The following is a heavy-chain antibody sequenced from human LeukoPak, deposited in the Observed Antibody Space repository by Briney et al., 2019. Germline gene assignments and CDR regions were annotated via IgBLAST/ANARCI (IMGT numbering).Heavy chain of an antibody. J-gene: IGHJ5*02. D-gene: IGHD2-15*01. CDR1: GGSISSYY. CDR2: IYYSGST. CDR3: ARDEGRLCSGGSCYSNGWFDP. V-gene: IGHV4-59*01. Sequence: SETLSLTCTVSGGSISSYYWSWIRQPPGKGLEWIGYIYYSGSTNYNPSLKSRVTISVDTSKNQFSLKLSSVTAADTVVYYCARDEGRLCSGGSCYSNGWFDPWGQGTLVTVSS.